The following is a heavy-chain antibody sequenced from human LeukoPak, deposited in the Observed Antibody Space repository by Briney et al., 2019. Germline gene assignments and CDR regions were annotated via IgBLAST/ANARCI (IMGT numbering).Heavy chain of an antibody. CDR3: ASYYASGVSAYNYFVIDL. J-gene: IGHJ6*04. CDR1: GHSISSGYY. CDR2: RSHNRGT. D-gene: IGHD3-10*01. Sequence: SETLSLTCAVSGHSISSGYYWGGSRRPPGKGVEWIGSRSHNRGTNYNPSLKRRVTISIDTPKNQISLRLTSVTAADTAVYYCASYYASGVSAYNYFVIDLWGKGTTVTVSS. V-gene: IGHV4-38-2*01.